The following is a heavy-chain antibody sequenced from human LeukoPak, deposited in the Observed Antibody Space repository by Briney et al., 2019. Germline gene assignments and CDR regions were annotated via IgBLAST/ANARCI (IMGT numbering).Heavy chain of an antibody. D-gene: IGHD3-9*01. V-gene: IGHV3-30*18. CDR3: AKDLKHYYYSGMDV. CDR1: GFTFSSYG. Sequence: PGGSLRLSCAASGFTFSSYGMHWVRQAPGKGLEWVAVISYDGSNKYYADSVKGRFNISRDNSKNTLYLQMNSLRAEDTAVYYCAKDLKHYYYSGMDVWGQGTTVTVSS. CDR2: ISYDGSNK. J-gene: IGHJ6*02.